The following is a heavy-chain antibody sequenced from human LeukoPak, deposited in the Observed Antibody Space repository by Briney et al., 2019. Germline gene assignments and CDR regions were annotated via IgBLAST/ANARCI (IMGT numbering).Heavy chain of an antibody. J-gene: IGHJ4*02. CDR2: ISGSGGST. Sequence: PGGSLRLSCAASGFTFSSYAMSWVRQAPGKGLEWVSAISGSGGSTYYADSVKGRFTISRDNSKNTLYLQMNSLRAEDTAVYYCAKDPAEVIVVVEYYFDYWGQGTLVTVSS. V-gene: IGHV3-23*01. CDR1: GFTFSSYA. CDR3: AKDPAEVIVVVEYYFDY. D-gene: IGHD3-22*01.